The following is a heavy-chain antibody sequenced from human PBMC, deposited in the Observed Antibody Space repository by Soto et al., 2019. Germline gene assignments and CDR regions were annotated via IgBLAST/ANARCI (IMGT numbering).Heavy chain of an antibody. D-gene: IGHD2-15*01. V-gene: IGHV4-59*08. CDR3: ARHDKYCSGGSCYYVWFAP. J-gene: IGHJ5*02. Sequence: SETLSLTCTVSGGSISSYFWSWIRQPPGKGLEWIGYISYSGSTNYNPSLRSRVTISVDTSKIQFSLKLTSVTAADTAVYYCARHDKYCSGGSCYYVWFAPWGQGTLVTVSS. CDR2: ISYSGST. CDR1: GGSISSYF.